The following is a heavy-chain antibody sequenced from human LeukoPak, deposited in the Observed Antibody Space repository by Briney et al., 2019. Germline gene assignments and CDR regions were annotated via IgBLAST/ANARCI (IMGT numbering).Heavy chain of an antibody. D-gene: IGHD5-18*01. CDR1: CGFISSRSYY. Sequence: SEMMSFSWTVACGFISSRSYYWGWIREPPGKWMEWIGSIYYRASTHCNPSLTSRVTICVDTSKNHYSLKLSSVTAADTAVYYCARHRIQLWSPFDYWGQGTLVTVSS. CDR2: IYYRAST. V-gene: IGHV4-39*01. J-gene: IGHJ4*02. CDR3: ARHRIQLWSPFDY.